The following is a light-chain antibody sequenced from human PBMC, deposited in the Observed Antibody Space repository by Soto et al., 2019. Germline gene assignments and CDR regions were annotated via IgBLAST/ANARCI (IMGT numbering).Light chain of an antibody. J-gene: IGKJ1*01. CDR1: QSVLYSSNNKNY. Sequence: DFVMTQSPDSLAVSLGARATINCKSSQSVLYSSNNKNYLAWYQQKPEQPPNLLIYWASTRESGVPDRFSGSGSGTNFTLTISSLQAEDVAVYYCQQYYNTPWTFGQGTKVDIK. V-gene: IGKV4-1*01. CDR3: QQYYNTPWT. CDR2: WAS.